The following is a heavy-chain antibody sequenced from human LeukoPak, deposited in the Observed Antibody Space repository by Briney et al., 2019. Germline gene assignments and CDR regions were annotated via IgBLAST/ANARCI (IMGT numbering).Heavy chain of an antibody. D-gene: IGHD4-17*01. CDR3: ARVTTVTLDAFDI. J-gene: IGHJ3*02. Sequence: GGSLRLSCAASGFTFSSYSMNWVRQAPGKGLEWVSVIYSGGSTYYADSVKGRFTISRHNSKNTLYLQMNSLRAEDTAVYYCARVTTVTLDAFDIWGQGTMVTVSS. V-gene: IGHV3-53*04. CDR1: GFTFSSYS. CDR2: IYSGGST.